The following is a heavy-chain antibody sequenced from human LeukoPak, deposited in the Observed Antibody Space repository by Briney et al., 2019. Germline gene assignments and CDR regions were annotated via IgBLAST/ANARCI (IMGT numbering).Heavy chain of an antibody. CDR2: IYPGDSDT. CDR1: GYSFTSYW. J-gene: IGHJ3*02. Sequence: GELLKISCKGSGYSFTSYWIGLVRQMPGKGLGWVGIIYPGDSDTRYSPSFQGQVTISADKSISTAYLQWSSLKASDTAMYYCARRVARFAAAGPDAFDIWGQGTMVTVSS. CDR3: ARRVARFAAAGPDAFDI. V-gene: IGHV5-51*01. D-gene: IGHD6-13*01.